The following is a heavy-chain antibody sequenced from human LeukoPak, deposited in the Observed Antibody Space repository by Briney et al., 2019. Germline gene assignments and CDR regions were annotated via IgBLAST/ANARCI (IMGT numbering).Heavy chain of an antibody. Sequence: SETLSLTCTVSGGSISSGGFYWSWIRPHPGKGLERIGDIYYSGSTYYNPSLKSRVTISVDTSKNQFSLKLSSVPAADTAVYYGARLASPEYYYDSTYAFDIWGQGTMVTVSS. CDR1: GGSISSGGFY. J-gene: IGHJ3*02. CDR3: ARLASPEYYYDSTYAFDI. V-gene: IGHV4-31*03. CDR2: IYYSGST. D-gene: IGHD3-22*01.